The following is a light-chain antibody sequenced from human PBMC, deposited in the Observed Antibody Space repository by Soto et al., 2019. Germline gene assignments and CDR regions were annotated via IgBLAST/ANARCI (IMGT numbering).Light chain of an antibody. CDR3: QQYHNGWT. Sequence: EIVMTQSPATLSVSPGERATLSCRASQSVSSSLAWYQQIPGQAPRLLIYGASTRAIGIPARFSGSGSGTESTLSISILQSEDFAVYYCQQYHNGWTFGQGTKVEIK. CDR1: QSVSSS. J-gene: IGKJ1*01. V-gene: IGKV3-15*01. CDR2: GAS.